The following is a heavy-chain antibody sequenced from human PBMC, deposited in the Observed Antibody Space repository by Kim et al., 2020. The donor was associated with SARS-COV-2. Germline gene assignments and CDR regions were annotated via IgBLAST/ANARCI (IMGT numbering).Heavy chain of an antibody. CDR3: AKDHKLRLLEWLSFGWDFDY. D-gene: IGHD3-3*01. J-gene: IGHJ4*02. Sequence: GGSLRLSCAASGFTFGDYAMHWVRQAPGKGLEWVSGISWNSGSISYADSVKGRFTISRDNAKNSLYLQMNSLRAEDTALYYCAKDHKLRLLEWLSFGWDFDYWGQGTLVTVSS. CDR1: GFTFGDYA. V-gene: IGHV3-9*01. CDR2: ISWNSGSI.